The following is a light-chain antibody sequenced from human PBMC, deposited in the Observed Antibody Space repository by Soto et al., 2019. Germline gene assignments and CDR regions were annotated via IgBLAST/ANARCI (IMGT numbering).Light chain of an antibody. CDR2: DAS. J-gene: IGKJ4*01. V-gene: IGKV3-11*01. CDR3: QQRSDWPPLT. CDR1: QSVSSY. Sequence: EIVLTQSPATLSLSPGERATLSCRASQSVSSYLAWYQQKPGQAPRLLIYDASTRATGIPARFSGSGSGTAFTLTISSLEPEDVAVYYCQQRSDWPPLTFGGGTKVEIK.